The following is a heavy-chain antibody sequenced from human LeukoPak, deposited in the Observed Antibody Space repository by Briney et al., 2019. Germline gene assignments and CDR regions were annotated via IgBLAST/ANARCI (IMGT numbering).Heavy chain of an antibody. J-gene: IGHJ1*01. CDR3: ARDLEGYSSGWTHFQH. V-gene: IGHV3-30*04. Sequence: GGSLRLSCAASGFTFSIYAMHWGRQAPGKGLEWGAVISYDGSNKYYADSVKGRFTISRDNSKNTLYLQMNSLRAEDTAVYYCARDLEGYSSGWTHFQHWGQGTLVTVSS. CDR2: ISYDGSNK. D-gene: IGHD6-19*01. CDR1: GFTFSIYA.